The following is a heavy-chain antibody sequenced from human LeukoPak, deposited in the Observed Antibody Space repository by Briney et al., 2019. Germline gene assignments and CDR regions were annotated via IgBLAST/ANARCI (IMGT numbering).Heavy chain of an antibody. D-gene: IGHD2-15*01. V-gene: IGHV2-70*04. CDR2: IDWDDDK. CDR3: ALKGYCRGGSCAQYYFDY. CDR1: GFSLSTSGMR. J-gene: IGHJ4*02. Sequence: SGPTLVNPTQTLTLTCTFSGFSLSTSGMRVSWIRQPPGKALGWLARIDWDDDKFYSTSLKTRLTISKDTSKNQVVLTMTNMDPVDTATYYCALKGYCRGGSCAQYYFDYWGQGTLVTVSS.